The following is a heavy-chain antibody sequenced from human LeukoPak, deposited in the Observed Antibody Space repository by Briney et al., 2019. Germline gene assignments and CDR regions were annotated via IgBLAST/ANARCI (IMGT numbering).Heavy chain of an antibody. CDR1: GGSISSYC. V-gene: IGHV4-59*01. D-gene: IGHD3-22*01. Sequence: PSETLSLTCTVSGGSISSYCWSWIRQPPGKGLEWIGYIYYSGSTNYNPSLKSRVTISVDTSKNQFSLKLSSVTAADTAVYYCASLGGDYYDRGYYFDYWGQGTLVTVSS. J-gene: IGHJ4*02. CDR2: IYYSGST. CDR3: ASLGGDYYDRGYYFDY.